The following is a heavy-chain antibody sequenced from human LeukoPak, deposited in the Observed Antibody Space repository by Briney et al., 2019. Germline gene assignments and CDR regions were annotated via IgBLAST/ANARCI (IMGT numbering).Heavy chain of an antibody. Sequence: PGGSLRLSCAASGITVNTNYMSWVRQAPGKGLEWGSIIYSGGATFYADSVTGRFTISRESSKNTLWLQMNSLRAEDTAVYYCARLHYDVLTGPFDYWGQGTLVTVSS. CDR2: IYSGGAT. CDR1: GITVNTNY. V-gene: IGHV3-66*04. J-gene: IGHJ4*02. D-gene: IGHD3-9*01. CDR3: ARLHYDVLTGPFDY.